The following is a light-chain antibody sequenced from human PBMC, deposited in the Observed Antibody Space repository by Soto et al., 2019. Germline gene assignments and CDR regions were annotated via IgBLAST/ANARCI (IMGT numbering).Light chain of an antibody. J-gene: IGLJ1*01. CDR3: CSYAGSYV. CDR1: SSDVGGYNY. CDR2: DVT. Sequence: QSVLTQPRSVSGAPGQSVTISCTGISSDVGGYNYVSWYQQYPGKGPKLIIYDVTKRPSGVPDRFSGSKSGSTASLTISGLQAEDEADYYCCSYAGSYVFGTGTKVTVL. V-gene: IGLV2-11*01.